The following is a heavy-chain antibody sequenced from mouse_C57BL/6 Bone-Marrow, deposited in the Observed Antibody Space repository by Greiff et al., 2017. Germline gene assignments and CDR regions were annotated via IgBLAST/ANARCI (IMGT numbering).Heavy chain of an antibody. CDR1: GYTFTSYW. CDR3: ARSGPLGRSFYY. Sequence: QVQLQQPGAELVKPGASVKMSCKASGYTFTSYWITWVKQRPGQGLEWIGDIYPTSGRTNYNEKFKSKAILTVDTSSNTAYMQLISLTSEDSAVFYCARSGPLGRSFYYCGQGTTLTVSS. D-gene: IGHD4-1*01. CDR2: IYPTSGRT. J-gene: IGHJ2*01. V-gene: IGHV1-55*01.